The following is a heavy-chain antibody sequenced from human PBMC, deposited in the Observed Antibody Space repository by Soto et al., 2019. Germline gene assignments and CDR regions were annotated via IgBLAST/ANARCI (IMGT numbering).Heavy chain of an antibody. J-gene: IGHJ4*01. V-gene: IGHV4-4*02. Sequence: SETLSLPCTVSGDSITSSYWWSWVRQPPGRGLEWIGKISHTGTTYYNPSLQSRITISVEKFKNQFSRKLTYVTAADTSVFDCARHIQIGDIRGFDYWGHGTLVTVSS. CDR2: ISHTGTT. CDR1: GDSITSSYW. D-gene: IGHD2-21*01. CDR3: ARHIQIGDIRGFDY.